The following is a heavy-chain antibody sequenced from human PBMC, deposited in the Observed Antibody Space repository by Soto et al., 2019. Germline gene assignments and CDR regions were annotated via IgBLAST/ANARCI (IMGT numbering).Heavy chain of an antibody. CDR1: GYTFISYA. D-gene: IGHD3-16*01. Sequence: QVQLVQSGAEVKKPGASVKVSCKASGYTFISYAMHWVRQAPGQRLECMGWINPGSGNTKYSQKFQDRVTITWDTSATTAYMELSSLRSEDTAVYSCARGGRGFAYWGQGTLVTVSS. CDR2: INPGSGNT. V-gene: IGHV1-3*01. J-gene: IGHJ4*02. CDR3: ARGGRGFAY.